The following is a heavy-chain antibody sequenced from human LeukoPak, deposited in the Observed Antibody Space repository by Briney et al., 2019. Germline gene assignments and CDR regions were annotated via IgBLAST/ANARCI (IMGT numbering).Heavy chain of an antibody. CDR2: ISGNGGRT. J-gene: IGHJ4*02. D-gene: IGHD5-18*01. V-gene: IGHV3-43*02. CDR1: GFTFEDYA. CDR3: AQDIGQAMD. Sequence: GGSLRLSCAASGFTFEDYAMNWVRQAPGKGLEWVSLISGNGGRTYYADSVKGRFTISRDNSKNSLSLQMNSLTTEDTALYYCAQDIGQAMDWGQGTLVTVSS.